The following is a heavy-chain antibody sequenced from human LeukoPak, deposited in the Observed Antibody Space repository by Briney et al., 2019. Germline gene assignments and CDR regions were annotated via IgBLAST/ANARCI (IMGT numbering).Heavy chain of an antibody. CDR2: IYYSGST. CDR3: ARQARSYYDSSGYYGY. Sequence: PSETLSLTCSVSGDSISRSDSYWDWIRQPPGKGLEWIGTIYYSGSTYYNPSLKSRVTISVDTSRNQFSLKLSSVTAADTAVYYCARQARSYYDSSGYYGYWGQGTLVTVSS. CDR1: GDSISRSDSY. D-gene: IGHD3-22*01. V-gene: IGHV4-39*01. J-gene: IGHJ4*02.